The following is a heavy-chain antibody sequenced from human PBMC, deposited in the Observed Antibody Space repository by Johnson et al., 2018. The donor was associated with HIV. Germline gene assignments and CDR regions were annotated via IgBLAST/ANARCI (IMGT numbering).Heavy chain of an antibody. V-gene: IGHV3-15*01. J-gene: IGHJ3*02. CDR2: IKSKTDGGTT. D-gene: IGHD3-22*01. CDR1: GFTFDDYA. Sequence: VQLVESGGGLVQPGRSLKLSCAASGFTFDDYAMHWVRQTPGKGLEWVGRIKSKTDGGTTDYAAPVKGRFTISRDNSKNTLYLQMNSRRAEDTAVDYCAREKKATMRVVVITTGGAFDIWGQGTMVTVSS. CDR3: AREKKATMRVVVITTGGAFDI.